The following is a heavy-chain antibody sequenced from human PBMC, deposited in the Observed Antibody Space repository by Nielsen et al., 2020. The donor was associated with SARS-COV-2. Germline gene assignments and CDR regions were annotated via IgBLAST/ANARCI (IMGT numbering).Heavy chain of an antibody. CDR1: GGSISSYY. D-gene: IGHD5-18*01. CDR2: IYYSGST. V-gene: IGHV4-59*01. Sequence: SETLSLTCTVSGGSISSYYWSWIRQPPGKGLEWIGYIYYSGSTNYNPSLKNRVTISVDTSKNQFSLKLSSVTAADTAVYYCARTGYSYGYDFDYWGQGTLVTVSS. J-gene: IGHJ4*02. CDR3: ARTGYSYGYDFDY.